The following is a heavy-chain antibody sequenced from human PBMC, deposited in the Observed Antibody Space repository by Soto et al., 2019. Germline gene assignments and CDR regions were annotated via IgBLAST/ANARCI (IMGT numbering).Heavy chain of an antibody. CDR2: IIPIFGTA. Sequence: QVQLVQSGAEVKKPGSSVKVSCKASGGTFSSYAISWVRQAPGQGLEWMGGIIPIFGTANYAQKFQGRVTITADKSTSTAYMELSSLRSEDTAVYYCASAIAVACTEWSYYYYYGMDVWGQGTTVTVSS. D-gene: IGHD6-19*01. CDR3: ASAIAVACTEWSYYYYYGMDV. J-gene: IGHJ6*02. CDR1: GGTFSSYA. V-gene: IGHV1-69*06.